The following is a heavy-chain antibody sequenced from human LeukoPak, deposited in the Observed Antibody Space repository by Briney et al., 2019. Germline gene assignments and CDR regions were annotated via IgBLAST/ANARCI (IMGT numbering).Heavy chain of an antibody. D-gene: IGHD6-6*01. CDR2: ISYDGSNK. Sequence: PGRSLRLSFAASGFTFSSYAMHWVRQAPGKGLEWVAVISYDGSNKYYADSVKGRFTISRDNSKNTLYLQMNSLRAEDTAVYYCARDGRYSSSSYFDYWGQGTLVTVSS. CDR1: GFTFSSYA. CDR3: ARDGRYSSSSYFDY. V-gene: IGHV3-30-3*01. J-gene: IGHJ4*02.